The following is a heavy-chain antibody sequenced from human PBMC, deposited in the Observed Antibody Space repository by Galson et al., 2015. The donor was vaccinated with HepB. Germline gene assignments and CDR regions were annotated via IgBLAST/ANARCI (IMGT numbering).Heavy chain of an antibody. CDR3: ARGKEQLVPGYFDL. D-gene: IGHD6-13*01. Sequence: SVKVSCKASGGTFSSYAISWVRQAPGQGLEWMGGIIPIFGTANYAQKFQGRVTITADKSTSTAYMELSSLRSEDTAVYYCARGKEQLVPGYFDLWGRGTLVTVSS. V-gene: IGHV1-69*06. CDR2: IIPIFGTA. J-gene: IGHJ2*01. CDR1: GGTFSSYA.